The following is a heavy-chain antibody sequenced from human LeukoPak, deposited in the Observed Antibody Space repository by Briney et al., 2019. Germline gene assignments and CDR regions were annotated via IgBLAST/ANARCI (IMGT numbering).Heavy chain of an antibody. V-gene: IGHV3-48*04. CDR1: GFTFSSYS. J-gene: IGHJ4*02. CDR3: ARDLYY. Sequence: GGSLRLSCAASGFTFSSYSMNWVRQAPGKGLEWISYISSSGGTIYYADSVKGRFTISRDNAKNSLYLQMNSLRAEDTAVYYCARDLYYWGQGTLVTVSS. D-gene: IGHD2/OR15-2a*01. CDR2: ISSSGGTI.